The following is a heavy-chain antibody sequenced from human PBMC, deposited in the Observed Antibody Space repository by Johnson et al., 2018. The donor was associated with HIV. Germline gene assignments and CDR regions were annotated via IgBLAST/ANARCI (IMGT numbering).Heavy chain of an antibody. CDR1: GFTFSSYG. Sequence: QAQLVESGGGVVQPGRSLRLSCAASGFTFSSYGMHWVRQAPGKGLEWVAVIWYDGSNKYYADSVKGRFTISRDNSKNTLYLQMNSLRAEDTAFYYCARGLRSGPGAVDIWGQGTMVTVSS. CDR2: IWYDGSNK. D-gene: IGHD6-19*01. J-gene: IGHJ3*02. V-gene: IGHV3-33*01. CDR3: ARGLRSGPGAVDI.